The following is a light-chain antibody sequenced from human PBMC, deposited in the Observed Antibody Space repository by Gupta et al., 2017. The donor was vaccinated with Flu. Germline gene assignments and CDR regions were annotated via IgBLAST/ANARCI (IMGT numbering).Light chain of an antibody. CDR3: QQDVRPPST. V-gene: IGKV3-20*01. Sequence: EIVLTQSPGTLSLSPGERATLSCRASQSVSGTYVAWYQQKRSQAPRLLMYDASSRATGIPDRFSGSGSGTDFTLNINRLEPEDFAVYYCQQDVRPPSTFGQGTKLEIK. CDR2: DAS. J-gene: IGKJ2*01. CDR1: QSVSGTY.